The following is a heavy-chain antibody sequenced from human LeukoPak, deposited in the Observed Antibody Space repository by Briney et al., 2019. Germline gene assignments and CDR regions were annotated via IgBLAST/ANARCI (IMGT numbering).Heavy chain of an antibody. CDR2: ISSSGSTI. D-gene: IGHD6-19*01. CDR1: GFTFSDYY. Sequence: GGSLRLSCAASGFTFSDYYMSWIRQAPGKGLEWVSYISSSGSTIYYADSVKGRFTISRDNAKNSLYLQMNSLRAEDTAVYYCARETGAGRIAVAATDYWGQGTLVTVSS. J-gene: IGHJ4*02. V-gene: IGHV3-11*01. CDR3: ARETGAGRIAVAATDY.